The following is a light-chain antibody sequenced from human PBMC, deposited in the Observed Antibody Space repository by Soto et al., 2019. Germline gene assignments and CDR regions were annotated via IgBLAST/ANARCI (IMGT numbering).Light chain of an antibody. Sequence: QSVLTQPPSVSGVPGQRVTISCTGSSSNIGAGYDVHWYQQLPGTAPKFLIYGNSNRPSGVPDRFSGSKSGTSASLAITGLQAEDEADYYCQSYDSSLSGWVFGGGTKLTVL. V-gene: IGLV1-40*01. CDR2: GNS. J-gene: IGLJ3*02. CDR3: QSYDSSLSGWV. CDR1: SSNIGAGYD.